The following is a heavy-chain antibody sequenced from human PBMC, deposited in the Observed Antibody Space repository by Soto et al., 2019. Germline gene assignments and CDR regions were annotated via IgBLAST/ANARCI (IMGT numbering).Heavy chain of an antibody. V-gene: IGHV4-39*01. J-gene: IGHJ4*02. D-gene: IGHD3-3*01. CDR2: IYYSGST. CDR1: GGSISSSIYY. CDR3: ARQYDFWSGYYKTGGYFDY. Sequence: SETLSLTCTVAGGSISSSIYYWGWIRQPPGKGLEWIGSIYYSGSTYYNPSLKSRVTISVDTSKNQFSLKLSSVTAADTAVYYCARQYDFWSGYYKTGGYFDYWGQGTLVTVSS.